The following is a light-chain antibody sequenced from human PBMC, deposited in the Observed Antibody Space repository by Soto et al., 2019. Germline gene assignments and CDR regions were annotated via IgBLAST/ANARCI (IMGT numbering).Light chain of an antibody. CDR2: DVS. J-gene: IGLJ2*01. V-gene: IGLV2-14*03. Sequence: QSALTQPASVSGSPGQSITISCTGTSSDVGGYNYVSWYQQHPDKVPKLMIYDVSNRPSGVSNRFSGSKSGNTASLTISGLQADDEADYYCSSYTSTNTVIFGGGTKVTVL. CDR3: SSYTSTNTVI. CDR1: SSDVGGYNY.